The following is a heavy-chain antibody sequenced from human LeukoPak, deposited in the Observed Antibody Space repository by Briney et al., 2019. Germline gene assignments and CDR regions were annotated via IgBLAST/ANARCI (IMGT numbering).Heavy chain of an antibody. J-gene: IGHJ3*02. V-gene: IGHV4-59*01. CDR3: AKLETMYSSGWYRAFDI. D-gene: IGHD6-19*01. CDR1: GGSISSYY. CDR2: IYYSGST. Sequence: PSETLSLTCTVSGGSISSYYWSWIRQPPGKGLEWIGYIYYSGSTNYNPSLKSRVTISVDTSKNQFSLKLSSVTAADTAVYYCAKLETMYSSGWYRAFDIWGQGTMVTVSS.